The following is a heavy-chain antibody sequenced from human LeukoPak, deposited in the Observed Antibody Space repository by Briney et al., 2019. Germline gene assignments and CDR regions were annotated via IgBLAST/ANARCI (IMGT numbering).Heavy chain of an antibody. J-gene: IGHJ3*02. CDR1: GGSFSGYY. CDR2: INHSGST. V-gene: IGHV4-34*01. D-gene: IGHD6-13*01. Sequence: SETLSLTCAVYGGSFSGYYWSWIRQPPGKGLEWIGEINHSGSTNYNPSLKSRVTISVDTSKNQFSLKLSSVTAADTAVYYCARDGAAAGKGDAFDIWGQGTMVTVSS. CDR3: ARDGAAAGKGDAFDI.